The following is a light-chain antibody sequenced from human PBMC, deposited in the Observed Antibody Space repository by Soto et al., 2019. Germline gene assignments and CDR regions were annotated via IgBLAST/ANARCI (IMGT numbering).Light chain of an antibody. J-gene: IGKJ4*01. CDR3: QQRGNWPLT. CDR1: QSVSSN. Sequence: EIVMTQSPATLSVSPGERATLSCRASQSVSSNLAWYQQKPGQAPRLLIYGASTRATGIPARFSGSGSGTDFTLTISSLEPEDFAVYYCQQRGNWPLTFGGGTKVDIK. V-gene: IGKV3-15*01. CDR2: GAS.